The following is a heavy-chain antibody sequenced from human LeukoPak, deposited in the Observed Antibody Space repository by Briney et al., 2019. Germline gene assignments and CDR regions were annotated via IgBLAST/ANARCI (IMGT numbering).Heavy chain of an antibody. CDR3: AKGGKRIVGAKRIIPTSFDY. Sequence: GGSLRLSCAASGFTFSSYGMHWVRQAPGKGLDWVAVISNDGSNKYYADSVKGRFTISRDNSKNTLYLQMNSLRAEDTAVYYCAKGGKRIVGAKRIIPTSFDYWGQGTLVTVSS. CDR1: GFTFSSYG. V-gene: IGHV3-30*18. J-gene: IGHJ4*02. CDR2: ISNDGSNK. D-gene: IGHD1-26*01.